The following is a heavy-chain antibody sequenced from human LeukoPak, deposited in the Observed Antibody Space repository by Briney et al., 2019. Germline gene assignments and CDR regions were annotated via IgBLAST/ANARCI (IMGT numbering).Heavy chain of an antibody. CDR2: IVVGSGNT. D-gene: IGHD6-13*01. CDR3: ARAPGGIAAAAYRY. CDR1: GFTFTSSA. J-gene: IGHJ4*02. V-gene: IGHV1-58*01. Sequence: VASVTVSCKASGFTFTSSAVQWVRQARGQRLEWIGWIVVGSGNTNYAQKFQERVTITRDMSTSTVYMELSSLRSEDTAVYYCARAPGGIAAAAYRYWGQGTLVTVSS.